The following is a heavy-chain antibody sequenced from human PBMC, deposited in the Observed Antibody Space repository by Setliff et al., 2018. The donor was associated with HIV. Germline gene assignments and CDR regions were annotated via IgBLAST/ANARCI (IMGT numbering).Heavy chain of an antibody. CDR2: IYYRWST. CDR3: ARQGLVLVPASIDWRLPPSPIDY. Sequence: NPSETLSLTCTVSGGSISSNYYYWGWIRQPPGKGREWIASIYYRWSTYYTPSLKSRITISVDTSKNQFSLRLSSVTAADTAVYYCARQGLVLVPASIDWRLPPSPIDYWGQGALVTVSS. D-gene: IGHD2-2*01. J-gene: IGHJ4*02. V-gene: IGHV4-39*01. CDR1: GGSISSNYYY.